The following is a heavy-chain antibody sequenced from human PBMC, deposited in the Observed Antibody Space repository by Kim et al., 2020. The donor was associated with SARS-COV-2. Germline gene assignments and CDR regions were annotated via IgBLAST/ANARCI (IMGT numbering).Heavy chain of an antibody. J-gene: IGHJ5*02. V-gene: IGHV4-59*01. D-gene: IGHD3-16*02. CDR3: ARGLRLGELSLNWWFDP. Sequence: SETLSLTCTVSGGSISSYYWSWIRQPPGKGLEWIGYIYYSGSTNYNPSLKSRVTISVDTSKNQFSLKLSSVTAADTAVYYCARGLRLGELSLNWWFDPWGQGTLVTVSS. CDR1: GGSISSYY. CDR2: IYYSGST.